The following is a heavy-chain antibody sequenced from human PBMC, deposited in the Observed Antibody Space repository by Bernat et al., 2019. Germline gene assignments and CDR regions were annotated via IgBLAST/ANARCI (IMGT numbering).Heavy chain of an antibody. Sequence: QVQLVQSGAEVKKPGASVKVSCKASGYIFTTYAIYWVRQAPGQRLEYVGWINAGYDNSKYSQMFQGRVTITRDTSASTAYMGLTTLASEDTAVYYCAREGGSETSFGFDFWGQGTMVTVSS. V-gene: IGHV1-3*01. CDR3: AREGGSETSFGFDF. CDR2: INAGYDNS. CDR1: GYIFTTYA. J-gene: IGHJ3*01. D-gene: IGHD1-26*01.